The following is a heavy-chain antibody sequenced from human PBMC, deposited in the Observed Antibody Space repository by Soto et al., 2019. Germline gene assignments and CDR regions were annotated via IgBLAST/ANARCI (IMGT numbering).Heavy chain of an antibody. CDR3: ARELTAGAPYYYYYGMDV. CDR2: ISYDGGNK. Sequence: QVQLVESGGGVDQPGRSLRLSCAASGFTFSSYAMHWVRQAPGKGLEWVAVISYDGGNKYYADSVKGRFTISRDNSKNTLYLQMNSLRAEDPAVYYCARELTAGAPYYYYYGMDVWGQGTTVTVSS. D-gene: IGHD2-8*01. V-gene: IGHV3-30-3*01. J-gene: IGHJ6*02. CDR1: GFTFSSYA.